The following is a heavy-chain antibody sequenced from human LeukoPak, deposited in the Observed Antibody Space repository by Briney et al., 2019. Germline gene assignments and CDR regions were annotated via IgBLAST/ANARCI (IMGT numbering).Heavy chain of an antibody. CDR1: GGSFSGYY. Sequence: PSETLFLTCAVYGGSFSGYYWSWIRQPPGKGLEWIGEINHSGSTNYNPSLKSRVTISVDTSKNQFSLKLSSVTAADTAVYYCARGTLNYDYVWGSYRYTWDYFDYWGQGTLVTVSS. CDR2: INHSGST. V-gene: IGHV4-34*01. CDR3: ARGTLNYDYVWGSYRYTWDYFDY. D-gene: IGHD3-16*02. J-gene: IGHJ4*02.